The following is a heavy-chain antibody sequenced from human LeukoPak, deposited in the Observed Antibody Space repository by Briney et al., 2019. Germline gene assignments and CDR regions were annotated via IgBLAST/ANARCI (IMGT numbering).Heavy chain of an antibody. CDR1: GGSISSYY. CDR3: AREGDYYDSSGYHY. J-gene: IGHJ4*02. V-gene: IGHV4-59*12. D-gene: IGHD3-22*01. CDR2: IYYSGST. Sequence: SETLSLTCTVSGGSISSYYWSWIRQPPGKGLEWIGYIYYSGSTNYNPSLKSRVTISVDTTKNQFSLKLSSVTAADTAVYYCAREGDYYDSSGYHYWGQGTLVTVSS.